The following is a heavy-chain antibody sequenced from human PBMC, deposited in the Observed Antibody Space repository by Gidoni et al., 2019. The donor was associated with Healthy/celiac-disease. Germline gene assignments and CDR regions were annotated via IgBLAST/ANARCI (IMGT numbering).Heavy chain of an antibody. CDR3: AKDISQRWLQSDAFDI. V-gene: IGHV3-9*01. D-gene: IGHD5-12*01. CDR1: GFTFDDYA. J-gene: IGHJ3*02. Sequence: EVQLVESGGGLVQPGRSLRLSCAASGFTFDDYAMHWVRQAPGKGLEWVSGISWNSGSIGYADSVKGRFTISRDNAKNSLYLQMNSLRAEDTALYYCAKDISQRWLQSDAFDIWGQGTMVTVSS. CDR2: ISWNSGSI.